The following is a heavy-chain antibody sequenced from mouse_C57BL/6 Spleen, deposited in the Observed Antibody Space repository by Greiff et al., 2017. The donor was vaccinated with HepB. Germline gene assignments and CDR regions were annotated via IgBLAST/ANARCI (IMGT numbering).Heavy chain of an antibody. CDR1: GFTFSDYG. CDR3: ARRANWAFAY. CDR2: ISNLAYSI. V-gene: IGHV5-15*04. D-gene: IGHD4-1*01. J-gene: IGHJ3*01. Sequence: DVMLVESGGGLVQPGGSLKLSCAASGFTFSDYGMAWVRQAPRKGPEWVAFISNLAYSIYYADTVTGRFTISRENAKNTLYLEMGSLRSEDTAMYYCARRANWAFAYWGQGTLVTVSA.